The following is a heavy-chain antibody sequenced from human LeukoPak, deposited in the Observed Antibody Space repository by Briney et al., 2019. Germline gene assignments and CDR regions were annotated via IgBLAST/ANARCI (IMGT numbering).Heavy chain of an antibody. V-gene: IGHV1-8*01. CDR3: ARGPGGAYYYDSVVIFDY. CDR1: GYTFTSYD. J-gene: IGHJ4*02. CDR2: MNPNSGNT. Sequence: ASVKVSCKASGYTFTSYDNNWVRQATGQGLEWMGWMNPNSGNTGYAQKFQGRVTMTRNTSISTAYMELSSLRSEDTAVYYCARGPGGAYYYDSVVIFDYWGQGTLVTVSS. D-gene: IGHD3-22*01.